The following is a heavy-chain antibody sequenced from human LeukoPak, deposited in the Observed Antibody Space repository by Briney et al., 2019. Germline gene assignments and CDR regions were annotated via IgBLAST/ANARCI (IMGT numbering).Heavy chain of an antibody. Sequence: GSLRLSCAVSGFTFSSYGMHWVRQAPGKGLEWVAFIRYDGNDKFYADFVKGRFTISRDNSKNTLFLQMNSVRAEDTAVYYCAKPLMTAPRRGRFWDYWGQGTLVTVSS. J-gene: IGHJ4*02. CDR1: GFTFSSYG. V-gene: IGHV3-30*02. CDR3: AKPLMTAPRRGRFWDY. CDR2: IRYDGNDK. D-gene: IGHD3-3*01.